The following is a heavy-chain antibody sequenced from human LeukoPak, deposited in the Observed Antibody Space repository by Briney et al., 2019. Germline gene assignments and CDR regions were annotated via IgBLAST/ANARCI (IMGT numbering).Heavy chain of an antibody. CDR2: ISSGSSTI. D-gene: IGHD6-19*01. CDR3: ARSDAVAAPGH. J-gene: IGHJ4*02. V-gene: IGHV3-48*04. Sequence: GGSLRLSCAASGFTFSSYSMNWVRQSPGKGLEWVSYISSGSSTIYYADSVKGRFTISRDNAKNSLYLQMNSLGAADTAVYYCARSDAVAAPGHWGQGTLVTVSS. CDR1: GFTFSSYS.